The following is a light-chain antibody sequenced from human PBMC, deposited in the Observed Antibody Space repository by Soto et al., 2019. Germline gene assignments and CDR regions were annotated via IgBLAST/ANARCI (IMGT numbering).Light chain of an antibody. J-gene: IGLJ3*02. CDR3: ETWDSNTRV. V-gene: IGLV4-60*02. CDR2: LESSGSY. CDR1: SGHSSDI. Sequence: QSVLTQSSSASASLGSSVKLTCTLSSGHSSDIIAWHQQQPGKAPRYLMKLESSGSYNKGSGVPDRFSGSSSGADRYLTISNHQVEDEADYYCETWDSNTRVFGGGTKLTVL.